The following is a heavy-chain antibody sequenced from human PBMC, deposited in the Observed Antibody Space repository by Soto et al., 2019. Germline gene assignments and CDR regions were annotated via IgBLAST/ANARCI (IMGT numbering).Heavy chain of an antibody. CDR1: GGSFSGYY. J-gene: IGHJ3*02. V-gene: IGHV4-34*01. Sequence: PSETLSLTCAVYGGSFSGYYWSWIRQPPGRGLEWIGEINHSGSTNYNPSLKSRVTISVDTSKNQFSLKLSSVTAADTAVYYCARGVVVAATDARRDAFDIWGQGTIVTVSS. CDR3: ARGVVVAATDARRDAFDI. CDR2: INHSGST. D-gene: IGHD2-15*01.